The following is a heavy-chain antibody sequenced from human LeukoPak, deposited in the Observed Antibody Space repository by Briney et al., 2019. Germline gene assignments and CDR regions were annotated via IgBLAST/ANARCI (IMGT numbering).Heavy chain of an antibody. CDR3: ASELHLVVPAARRAPTFDY. CDR2: IIPILGIA. CDR1: GGTFSSYA. D-gene: IGHD2-2*01. Sequence: SVKVSCKASGGTFSSYAISWVRQAPGQGLEWMGRIIPILGIANYAQKFQGRVTITADKSTSTAYMELSSLRSEDTAVYYRASELHLVVPAARRAPTFDYWGQGTLVTVSS. J-gene: IGHJ4*02. V-gene: IGHV1-69*04.